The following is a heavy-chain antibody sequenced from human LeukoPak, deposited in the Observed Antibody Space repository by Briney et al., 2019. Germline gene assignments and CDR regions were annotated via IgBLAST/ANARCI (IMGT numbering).Heavy chain of an antibody. J-gene: IGHJ4*02. CDR1: ESTFTNYV. CDR3: VRDYNWGFDY. Sequence: GGTLRLSCAASESTFTNYVMSWVRQAPGKGLEWVSTISGSGGNTYYADSVKGRFTISRDNSKNNVYLQMHSLRVEDTSIYYCVRDYNWGFDYWGQGTVVAVSS. D-gene: IGHD1-1*01. V-gene: IGHV3-23*01. CDR2: ISGSGGNT.